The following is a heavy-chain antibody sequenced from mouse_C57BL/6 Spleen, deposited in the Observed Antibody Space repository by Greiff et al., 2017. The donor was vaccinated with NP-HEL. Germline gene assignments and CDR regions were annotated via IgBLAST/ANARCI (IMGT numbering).Heavy chain of an antibody. CDR3: ASAIEDYFDD. D-gene: IGHD2-12*01. CDR1: GYTFTSYW. J-gene: IGHJ2*01. V-gene: IGHV1-55*01. CDR2: IYPGSGST. Sequence: QVQLQQPGAELVKPGASVKMSCKASGYTFTSYWITWVKQRPGHGLEWIGDIYPGSGSTNYNEKFKSKATLTVDTSSSTAYMQLSSLTSEDSAVYYCASAIEDYFDDWGQGTTLTVSS.